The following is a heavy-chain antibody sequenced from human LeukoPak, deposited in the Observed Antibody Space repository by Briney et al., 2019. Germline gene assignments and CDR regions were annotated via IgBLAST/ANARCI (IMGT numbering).Heavy chain of an antibody. CDR3: ARGPDYYDSSGRFDY. J-gene: IGHJ4*02. CDR2: LWYDGSNK. Sequence: PGGSLRLSCAASGFTFSSDGMHWVRQAPGKGLEWVAVLWYDGSNKYYADSVKGRFTISRDNSKNTLYLQMNSLRAEDTATFYCARGPDYYDSSGRFDYWGQGTLVTVSS. CDR1: GFTFSSDG. V-gene: IGHV3-33*01. D-gene: IGHD3-22*01.